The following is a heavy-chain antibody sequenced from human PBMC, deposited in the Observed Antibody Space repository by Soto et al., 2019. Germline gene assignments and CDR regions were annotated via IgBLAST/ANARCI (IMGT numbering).Heavy chain of an antibody. CDR1: GFTFSSYA. D-gene: IGHD6-19*01. J-gene: IGHJ4*02. CDR2: ISGSGGST. Sequence: PGGSLRLSSAASGFTFSSYAMSWVRQAPGKGLEWVSAISGSGGSTYYADSVKGRFTISRDNSKNTLYLQMNSLRAEDTAVYYCAKSIAVAGDFDYWGQGTLVTVSS. CDR3: AKSIAVAGDFDY. V-gene: IGHV3-23*01.